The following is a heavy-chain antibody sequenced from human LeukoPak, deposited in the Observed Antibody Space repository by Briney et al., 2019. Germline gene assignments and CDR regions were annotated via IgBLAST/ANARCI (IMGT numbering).Heavy chain of an antibody. J-gene: IGHJ5*02. CDR1: GFTFSSYW. D-gene: IGHD3-10*01. Sequence: GGSLRLSCAASGFTFSSYWMSWVRQAPGKGLEWVANIKQDGSEKYYVDSVKGRFTISRDNAKNSLYLQMNSLRAEDTAVYYCATNILVRDTINWFDPWGQGTLVTVSS. CDR2: IKQDGSEK. CDR3: ATNILVRDTINWFDP. V-gene: IGHV3-7*03.